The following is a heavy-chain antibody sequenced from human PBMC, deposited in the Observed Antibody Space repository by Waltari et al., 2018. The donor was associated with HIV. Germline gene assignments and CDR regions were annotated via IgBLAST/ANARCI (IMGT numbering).Heavy chain of an antibody. V-gene: IGHV4-39*07. CDR2: SDYSGSY. CDR3: ARVPPDYAYDY. CDR1: GGSISSSIYY. J-gene: IGHJ4*02. D-gene: IGHD4-17*01. Sequence: QLQLQESGPGLVKPSETLSLTFTVSGGSISSSIYYCGWIRQPVGKGLEWNGGSDYSGSYDYNPSLKSRVTISVDTSKNQFSLKLSSVTAADTAVYYCARVPPDYAYDYWGQGTLVTVSS.